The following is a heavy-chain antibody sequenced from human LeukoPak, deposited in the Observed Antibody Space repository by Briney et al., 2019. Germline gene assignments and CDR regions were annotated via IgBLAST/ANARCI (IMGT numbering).Heavy chain of an antibody. CDR3: AKFYYYDSSGFDY. Sequence: PGGSLRLSCAASGFTFSSYAMHWVRQAPGKGLEWVAVISYDGSNKYYADSVKGRFTISRDNSKNTLYLQMNSLRAEDTAVYYCAKFYYYDSSGFDYWGQGTLVTVSS. V-gene: IGHV3-30-3*02. CDR1: GFTFSSYA. D-gene: IGHD3-22*01. CDR2: ISYDGSNK. J-gene: IGHJ4*02.